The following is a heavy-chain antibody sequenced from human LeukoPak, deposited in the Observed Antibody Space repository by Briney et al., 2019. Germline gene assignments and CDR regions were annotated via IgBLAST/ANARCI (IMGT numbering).Heavy chain of an antibody. D-gene: IGHD3-16*02. J-gene: IGHJ4*02. CDR2: ILHDGST. CDR3: AIIVPPFIRPLD. CDR1: GGSFSGYY. V-gene: IGHV4-34*12. Sequence: SETLSLTCGVYGGSFSGYYWSWIRQPPGKGLEWIGEILHDGSTNYNPSLKSRVTISVDTSKNQFSLKLNSVTAADTAVYYCAIIVPPFIRPLDWGQGTLVTVSS.